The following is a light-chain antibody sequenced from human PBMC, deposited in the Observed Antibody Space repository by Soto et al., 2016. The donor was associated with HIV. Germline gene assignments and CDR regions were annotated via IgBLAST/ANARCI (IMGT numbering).Light chain of an antibody. CDR2: KAS. J-gene: IGKJ2*01. V-gene: IGKV1-5*03. CDR3: QQFGNKPYT. CDR1: QDITTW. Sequence: GDRVTITCRASQDITTWLAWYQQKPGKPPNLLIYKASNLQNGVPSRFSGSGSGTEFTLSINSLQPDDFATYYCQQFGNKPYTFGQGTKL.